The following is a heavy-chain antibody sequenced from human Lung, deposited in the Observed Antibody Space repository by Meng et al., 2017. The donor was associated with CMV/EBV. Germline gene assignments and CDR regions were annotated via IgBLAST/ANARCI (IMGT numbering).Heavy chain of an antibody. CDR2: INQDGSEK. CDR1: GFTFSRYW. Sequence: ETLSLTCAASGFTFSRYWMSCVRQAPGKGLEWVANINQDGSEKYYVDSVEGRFTISRDNAKDSLYLQMNALIAEDTAVYYCARRPWGLDVWGQGTTVTVSS. CDR3: ARRPWGLDV. J-gene: IGHJ6*02. V-gene: IGHV3-7*01.